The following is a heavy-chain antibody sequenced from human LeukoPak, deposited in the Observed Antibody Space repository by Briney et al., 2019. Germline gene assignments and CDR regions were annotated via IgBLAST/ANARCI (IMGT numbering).Heavy chain of an antibody. CDR3: ARTRRSGYDYGSYYYYGMDV. D-gene: IGHD5-12*01. J-gene: IGHJ6*04. CDR2: IDWDDDK. V-gene: IGHV2-70*01. CDR1: GFSLSTSGMC. Sequence: ESGPALVKPTRTLTQTCTFSGFSLSTSGMCVSWIRQPPGKALEWLALIDWDDDKYYSTSLKTRLTISKDTSKNQVVLTMTNMDPVDTATYYCARTRRSGYDYGSYYYYGMDVWGKGTTVTVSS.